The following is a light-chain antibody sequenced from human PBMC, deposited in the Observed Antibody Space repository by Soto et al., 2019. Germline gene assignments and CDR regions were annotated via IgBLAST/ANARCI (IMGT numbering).Light chain of an antibody. CDR3: QTWDTGIRVV. CDR1: SGHSSYA. Sequence: QSVLTQSPSASASLGASVKLTCTLSSGHSSYAIAWHQQQPEKGPRYLMKLNIGGSHSKGDGIPDRFSGSSSGAERYLTISSLQSEDEADYYCQTWDTGIRVVFGGGTKLTVL. V-gene: IGLV4-69*01. CDR2: LNIGGSH. J-gene: IGLJ2*01.